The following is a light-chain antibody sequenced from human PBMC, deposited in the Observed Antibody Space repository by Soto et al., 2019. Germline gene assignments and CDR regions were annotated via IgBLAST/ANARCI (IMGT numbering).Light chain of an antibody. V-gene: IGKV3-11*01. J-gene: IGKJ5*01. CDR3: QQRDAWPIT. Sequence: EIVLTQSPATLSLSPGERATLSCRASQNVRIYVAWYQQKGGQAPRLLISDASKRATGIPARFTGSGSGTAFTLGIRSPEPEDLAVYYCQQRDAWPITFGQGTRLEIK. CDR2: DAS. CDR1: QNVRIY.